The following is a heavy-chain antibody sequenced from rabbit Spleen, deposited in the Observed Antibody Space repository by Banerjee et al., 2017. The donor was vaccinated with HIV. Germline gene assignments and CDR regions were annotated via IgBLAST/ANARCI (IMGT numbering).Heavy chain of an antibody. Sequence: QSLEESGGDLVQPEGSLTLTCKASGFSFSDRDVMCWVRQAPGKGLEWIACINTYTAKGVYATWAKGRFTISRTSSTTVTLQMTSLTAADTATYFCVRDLGYDDYSEKGYFNLWGPGTLVT. CDR3: VRDLGYDDYSEKGYFNL. D-gene: IGHD2-1*01. CDR2: INTYTAKG. V-gene: IGHV1S40*01. CDR1: GFSFSDRDV. J-gene: IGHJ4*01.